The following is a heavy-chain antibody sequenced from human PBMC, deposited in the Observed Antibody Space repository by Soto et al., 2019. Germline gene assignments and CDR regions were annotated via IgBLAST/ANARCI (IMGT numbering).Heavy chain of an antibody. J-gene: IGHJ3*01. CDR3: ARDRGSSGMFELDV. Sequence: PGESLKISCVASQFPFDVYSMHWVRQAPGKGLEWVSYIRRTTSATFYADAVKGRFTISRDNRKNSLFLQMNSLRDDDTGVYFCARDRGSSGMFELDVWGPGTLVTVSS. D-gene: IGHD6-19*01. V-gene: IGHV3-48*02. CDR1: QFPFDVYS. CDR2: IRRTTSAT.